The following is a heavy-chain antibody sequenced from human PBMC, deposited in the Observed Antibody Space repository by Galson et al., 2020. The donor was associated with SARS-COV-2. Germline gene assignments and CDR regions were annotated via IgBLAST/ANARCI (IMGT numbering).Heavy chain of an antibody. V-gene: IGHV1-18*04. J-gene: IGHJ4*02. Sequence: ASVKVSCKASGYSFTSYGFNWVRQAPGQGLEWIGWISTDNGNKNYAQKLQGRVTMTTDTSTTTAYMELRSLRSDDTAVYFCARDRVMGAARPSYSPFDYWGQGTLVTVSS. CDR1: GYSFTSYG. CDR3: ARDRVMGAARPSYSPFDY. CDR2: ISTDNGNK. D-gene: IGHD6-6*01.